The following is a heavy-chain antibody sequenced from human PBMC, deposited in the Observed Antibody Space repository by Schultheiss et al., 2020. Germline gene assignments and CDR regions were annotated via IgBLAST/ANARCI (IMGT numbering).Heavy chain of an antibody. J-gene: IGHJ5*02. V-gene: IGHV4-59*08. D-gene: IGHD4-17*01. CDR2: IYYSGST. Sequence: SETLSLTCTVSGGSISSYYWSWIRQPPGKGLEWIGYIYYSGSTNYNPSLKSRVTISVDTSKNQFSLKLSSVTAADTAVYYCARGGDYGDYASAGWFDPWGQGTLVTVSS. CDR3: ARGGDYGDYASAGWFDP. CDR1: GGSISSYY.